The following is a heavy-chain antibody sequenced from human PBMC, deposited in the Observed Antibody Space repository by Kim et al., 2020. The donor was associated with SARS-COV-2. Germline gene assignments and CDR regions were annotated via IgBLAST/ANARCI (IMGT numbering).Heavy chain of an antibody. CDR3: ARDPGLAVAGTGSRGEAYYYYGMDV. CDR2: INPNSGGT. D-gene: IGHD6-19*01. Sequence: ASVKVSCKASGYTFTGYYMHWVRQAPGQGLEWMGWINPNSGGTNYAQKFQGWVTMTRDTSISTAYMELSRLRSDDTAVDYCARDPGLAVAGTGSRGEAYYYYGMDVWGQGTTVTVSS. CDR1: GYTFTGYY. J-gene: IGHJ6*02. V-gene: IGHV1-2*04.